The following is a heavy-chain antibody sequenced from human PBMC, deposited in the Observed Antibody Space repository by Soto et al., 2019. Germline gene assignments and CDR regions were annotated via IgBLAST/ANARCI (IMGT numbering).Heavy chain of an antibody. J-gene: IGHJ3*02. CDR2: IYTSGST. D-gene: IGHD3-10*01. CDR3: ARDRITLANDAFDI. V-gene: IGHV4-4*07. CDR1: SGSISSYY. Sequence: LSLTCTVSSGSISSYYWSWIRQPAGKGLEWIGRIYTSGSTNYNPSLKSRVTMSVDTSKNQFSLNLSSVTAAADTAVYYCARDRITLANDAFDIWGQGTMVTVSS.